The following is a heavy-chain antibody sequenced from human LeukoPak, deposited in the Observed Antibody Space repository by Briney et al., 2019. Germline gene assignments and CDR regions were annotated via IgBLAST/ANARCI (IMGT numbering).Heavy chain of an antibody. V-gene: IGHV3-7*01. CDR1: GFTFTDYW. D-gene: IGHD1-1*01. CDR2: IKRDGSEK. CDR3: ARWNLGSDY. J-gene: IGHJ4*02. Sequence: GGSLRLSCAASGFTFTDYWMSWVRQAPGKGLEWVANIKRDGSEKYYVDSVKGRFTISRDNAKNSLYLQMNSLRAEDTGVYYCARWNLGSDYWGQGTLVTVSS.